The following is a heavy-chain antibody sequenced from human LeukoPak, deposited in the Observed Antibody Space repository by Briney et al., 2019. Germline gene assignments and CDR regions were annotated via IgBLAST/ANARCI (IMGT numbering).Heavy chain of an antibody. CDR2: IYYSGST. Sequence: PSETLSLTCTVSGGSISSYYWSWIRQPPGKGLEWIGYIYYSGSTNYNPSLKSRVTISVDTSKNQFSLKLSSVTAADTAVYYCARSYGSGSYFSYYCYYMDVWGKGTTVTVSS. J-gene: IGHJ6*03. V-gene: IGHV4-59*01. CDR3: ARSYGSGSYFSYYCYYMDV. CDR1: GGSISSYY. D-gene: IGHD3-10*01.